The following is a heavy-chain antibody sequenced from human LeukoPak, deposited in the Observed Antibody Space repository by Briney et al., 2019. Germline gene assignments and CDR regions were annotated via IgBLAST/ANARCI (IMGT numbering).Heavy chain of an antibody. CDR2: ISSSGSTI. CDR1: GFTFSDYY. V-gene: IGHV3-11*01. CDR3: AKDPHRLTFDY. Sequence: GGSLRLSCAASGFTFSDYYMSWIRQAPGKGLEWVSYISSSGSTIYYADSVKGRFTISRDNAKNSLYLQMNSLRAEDTAVYYCAKDPHRLTFDYWGQGTLVTVSS. J-gene: IGHJ4*02.